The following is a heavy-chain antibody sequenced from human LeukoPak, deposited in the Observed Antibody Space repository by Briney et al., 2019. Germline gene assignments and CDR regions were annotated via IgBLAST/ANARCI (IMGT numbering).Heavy chain of an antibody. V-gene: IGHV4-59*08. CDR2: IYYSGST. CDR3: AGLAYCGGDCYSEFDY. Sequence: SETLSLTCTVSGGSISSYYWSWIRQPPGKGLEWIGYIYYSGSTNYNPSLKSRVTISVDTSKNQFSLKLSSVTAADTAVYYCAGLAYCGGDCYSEFDYWGQGTLVTVSS. CDR1: GGSISSYY. J-gene: IGHJ4*02. D-gene: IGHD2-21*02.